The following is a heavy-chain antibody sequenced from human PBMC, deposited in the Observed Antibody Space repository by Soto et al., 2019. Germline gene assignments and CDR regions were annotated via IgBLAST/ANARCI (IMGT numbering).Heavy chain of an antibody. J-gene: IGHJ1*01. D-gene: IGHD6-13*01. CDR2: ISGSGGST. CDR1: GFTFSSYA. CDR3: AKDRESSSWQVEYFQH. Sequence: PGGSLRLSCAASGFTFSSYAMSWVRQAPGKGLEWVSAISGSGGSTYYADSVKGRFTISRDNSKNTLYLQMNSLRAEDTAVYYCAKDRESSSWQVEYFQHWGQGTLVTVSS. V-gene: IGHV3-23*01.